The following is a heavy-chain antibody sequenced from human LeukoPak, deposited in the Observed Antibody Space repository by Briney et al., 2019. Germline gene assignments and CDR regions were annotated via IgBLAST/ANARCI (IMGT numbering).Heavy chain of an antibody. CDR1: GFTFSSYG. J-gene: IGHJ4*02. V-gene: IGHV3-30*18. CDR3: AKKAQYNGNYPLDY. D-gene: IGHD1-26*01. CDR2: ISYDGSNK. Sequence: GRSLRLSCAASGFTFSSYGMHWVRQAPGKGLEWVAVISYDGSNKYYADSVKGRFTISRDNSKNTLYLQMNSLRAEDTALYFCAKKAQYNGNYPLDYWGQETLVTVSS.